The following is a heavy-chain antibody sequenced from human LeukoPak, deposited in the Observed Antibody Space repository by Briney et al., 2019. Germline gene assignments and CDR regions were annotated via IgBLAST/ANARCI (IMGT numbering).Heavy chain of an antibody. V-gene: IGHV3-15*01. CDR3: TTDGYIVVATYYFDY. J-gene: IGHJ4*02. CDR2: IKSKTDGGTT. CDR1: GFTFSIAW. Sequence: GGSLRLSCAASGFTFSIAWMSWVRQAPGKGLEWVGRIKSKTDGGTTDYAAPVKGRFTISRDDSKNTLYLQMNSLKTEDTAVYYCTTDGYIVVATYYFDYWGQGTLVTVSS. D-gene: IGHD6-19*01.